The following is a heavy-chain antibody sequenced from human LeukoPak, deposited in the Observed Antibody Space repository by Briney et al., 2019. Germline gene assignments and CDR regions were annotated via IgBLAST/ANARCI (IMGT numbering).Heavy chain of an antibody. J-gene: IGHJ5*02. Sequence: GASLRLSRAASGFTFSSYAMSWVRQAPGKGLEWVSAISGSGGSTYYADSVKGRFTISRDNSKNTLYLQMNSLRAEDTAVYYCAKDPDDLSPNVNWFDPWGQGTLVTVSS. D-gene: IGHD3-3*01. CDR3: AKDPDDLSPNVNWFDP. CDR2: ISGSGGST. V-gene: IGHV3-23*01. CDR1: GFTFSSYA.